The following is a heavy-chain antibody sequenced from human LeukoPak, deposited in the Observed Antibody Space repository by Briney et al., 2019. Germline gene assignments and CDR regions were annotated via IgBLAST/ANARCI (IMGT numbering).Heavy chain of an antibody. CDR1: GFTFSSYE. Sequence: PGGSLRLSCAASGFTFSSYEMNWVRQAPGKGLEWVSYISSSGSNIYYADSVKGRFTISRDNAKNSLYLQMNSLRAEDTAVYYCARDPTAAAGTFSYFDYWGQGTLVTVSS. CDR3: ARDPTAAAGTFSYFDY. D-gene: IGHD6-13*01. J-gene: IGHJ4*02. V-gene: IGHV3-48*03. CDR2: ISSSGSNI.